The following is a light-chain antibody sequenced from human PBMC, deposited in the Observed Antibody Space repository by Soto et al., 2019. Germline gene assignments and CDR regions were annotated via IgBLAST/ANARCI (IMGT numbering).Light chain of an antibody. Sequence: IQLTQSPSSLSASVGDRVTITCRASQGISSYLNWYQQKPGKAPKLLIYAASSLQSGVPSRSSGSGPGTDFTLTISSLQHEDFATYYCQQSYSSPPTFGQGTKVDIK. CDR1: QGISSY. CDR2: AAS. J-gene: IGKJ1*01. CDR3: QQSYSSPPT. V-gene: IGKV1-39*01.